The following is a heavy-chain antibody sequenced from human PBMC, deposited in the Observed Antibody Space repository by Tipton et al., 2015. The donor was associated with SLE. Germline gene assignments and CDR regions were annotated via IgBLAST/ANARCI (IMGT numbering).Heavy chain of an antibody. CDR1: YGSFRGYS. Sequence: TLSLTCTVNYGSFRGYSWSWIRQPPGKGPEWIGEINHSGSTDYNPSLKSRVTVSLDTSKTQFSLKVTSVTAADTATYYCALMQSLVDAFDIWGQGTMVTVYS. V-gene: IGHV4-34*01. CDR2: INHSGST. D-gene: IGHD1-26*01. CDR3: ALMQSLVDAFDI. J-gene: IGHJ3*02.